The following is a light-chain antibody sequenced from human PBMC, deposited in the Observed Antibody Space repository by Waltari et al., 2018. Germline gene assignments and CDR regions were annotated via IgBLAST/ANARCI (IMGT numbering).Light chain of an antibody. J-gene: IGKJ1*01. Sequence: EIVMTQSPATLSVSPGERATLSCRASQSFSSNLAWYQQKPGQAPRLLIYVASTRATGIPAGLSGSGSGTEFTLTISSLQSEDFAVYYCQQYKNWPWTFGLGTKVEIK. V-gene: IGKV3-15*01. CDR2: VAS. CDR1: QSFSSN. CDR3: QQYKNWPWT.